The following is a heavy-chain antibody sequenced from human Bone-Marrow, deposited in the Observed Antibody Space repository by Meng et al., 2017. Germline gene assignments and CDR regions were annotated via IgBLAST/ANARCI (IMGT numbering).Heavy chain of an antibody. CDR2: INPNSGGT. CDR3: ARGVVGAPCD. CDR1: GYTFTGYY. Sequence: QVQRVQSGAEVKKPGASVKVSCKASGYTFTGYYMHWVRQAPVQGLEWMGRINPNSGGTNYAQKFQGRVTMTRDTSNSTAYMELSSLRSDDTAVYYCARGVVGAPCDWGQGTLVTVSS. D-gene: IGHD1-26*01. V-gene: IGHV1-2*06. J-gene: IGHJ4*02.